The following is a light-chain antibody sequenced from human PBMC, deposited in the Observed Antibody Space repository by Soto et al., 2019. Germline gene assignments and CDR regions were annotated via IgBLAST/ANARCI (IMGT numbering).Light chain of an antibody. Sequence: QSVLTQPPSVSAAPGQKVTISCSGGTSNIGNNYVSWYQQFPGTAPKRIIYDNSKRASGIPDRLSGSKSGTSATLVITGLQTGDEADYYCGTWDSRLSAVFGTGTKVTVL. CDR1: TSNIGNNY. V-gene: IGLV1-51*01. CDR3: GTWDSRLSAV. J-gene: IGLJ1*01. CDR2: DNS.